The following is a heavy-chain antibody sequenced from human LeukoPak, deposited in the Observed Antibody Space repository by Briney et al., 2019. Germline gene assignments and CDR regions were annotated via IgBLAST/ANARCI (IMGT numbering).Heavy chain of an antibody. CDR2: TYYRSKWYN. CDR3: ARDPGTAMVAYNWFDP. CDR1: GDSVSSNSDA. V-gene: IGHV6-1*01. Sequence: SQTLSLTCAISGDSVSSNSDAWNWIRQSPSRGLEWLVRTYYRSKWYNDYAVSVRSRITINPDTSKNQFSLQLNSVTPEDTAVYYCARDPGTAMVAYNWFDPWGQGTLVTVSS. J-gene: IGHJ5*02. D-gene: IGHD5-18*01.